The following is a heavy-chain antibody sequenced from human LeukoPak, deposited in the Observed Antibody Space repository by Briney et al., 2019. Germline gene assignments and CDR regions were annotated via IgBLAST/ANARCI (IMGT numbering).Heavy chain of an antibody. CDR2: IYYSGST. V-gene: IGHV4-31*03. CDR1: GDSINSGGYF. D-gene: IGHD3-22*01. Sequence: SETLSLTCTVSGDSINSGGYFWSWIRQHPGKGLEWIGYIYYSGSTYYNPSLKSRVTISVDTSKNQFSLKLSSVTAADTAVYYCTRDGPRSSGYPDNWGQGTLVIVSS. J-gene: IGHJ4*02. CDR3: TRDGPRSSGYPDN.